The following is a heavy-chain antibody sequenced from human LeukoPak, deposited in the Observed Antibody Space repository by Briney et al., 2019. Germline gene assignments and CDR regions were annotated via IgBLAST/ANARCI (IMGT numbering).Heavy chain of an antibody. J-gene: IGHJ4*02. V-gene: IGHV3-21*01. CDR3: ARGSAASAKGYDY. CDR1: GFTFRSYN. Sequence: GGSLRLSCAASGFTFRSYNFHWVRQAPGKGLEWVSSIDRSSSYIYYAASVRGRFTISRDNAKNSLFLQMISLRPDDTALYYCARGSAASAKGYDYWGPGTLVTVSS. CDR2: IDRSSSYI. D-gene: IGHD6-13*01.